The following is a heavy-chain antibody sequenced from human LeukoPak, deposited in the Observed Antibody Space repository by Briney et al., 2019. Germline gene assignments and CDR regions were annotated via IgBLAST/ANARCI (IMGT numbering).Heavy chain of an antibody. CDR1: GFTFSRYG. D-gene: IGHD6-6*01. Sequence: GGSLRLSCAASGFTFSRYGMNWVRQAPGKGLEWVSGISDSGATIYYADSVKGRFTISRDNSKNMLYLQMHSLRPEDTAIYYCAKIRAARPRYWGQGTLVTVSS. CDR2: ISDSGATI. CDR3: AKIRAARPRY. V-gene: IGHV3-23*01. J-gene: IGHJ4*02.